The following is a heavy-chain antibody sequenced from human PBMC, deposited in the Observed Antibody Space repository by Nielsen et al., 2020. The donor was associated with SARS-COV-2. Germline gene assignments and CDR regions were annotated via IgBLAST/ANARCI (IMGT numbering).Heavy chain of an antibody. D-gene: IGHD3-3*01. J-gene: IGHJ6*02. V-gene: IGHV4-34*01. CDR3: ARGPPYYDFWSGYSYYYYGMDV. CDR1: GGSFSGYY. Sequence: SETLSLTCAVYGGSFSGYYWSWIRQPPGKGLEWIGEINHSGSTNYNPSLKSRVTISVDTSKNQFSLKLGSVTATDTAVYYCARGPPYYDFWSGYSYYYYGMDVWGQGTTVTVSS. CDR2: INHSGST.